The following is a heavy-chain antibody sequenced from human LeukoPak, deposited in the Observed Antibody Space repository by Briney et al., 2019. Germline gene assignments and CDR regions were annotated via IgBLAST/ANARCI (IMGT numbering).Heavy chain of an antibody. J-gene: IGHJ6*04. D-gene: IGHD6-6*01. Sequence: GGSLRLSCAVSGFTFSNYEINWVRQAPGKGLEWVSYISTSGTTKYYADSVKGRFTISRDNARNSLYLQMNSLRAEDTAVYYCARDRSMATRLWTPTDYWGKGTTVTVSS. CDR2: ISTSGTTK. V-gene: IGHV3-48*03. CDR1: GFTFSNYE. CDR3: ARDRSMATRLWTPTDY.